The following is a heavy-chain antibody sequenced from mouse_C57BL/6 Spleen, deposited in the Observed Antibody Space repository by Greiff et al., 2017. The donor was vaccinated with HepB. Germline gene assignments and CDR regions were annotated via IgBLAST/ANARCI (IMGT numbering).Heavy chain of an antibody. CDR3: ARGGKWMMDY. CDR1: GFTFSDYG. V-gene: IGHV5-17*01. D-gene: IGHD1-1*02. Sequence: VQLKESGGGLVKPGGSLKLSCAASGFTFSDYGMHWVRQAPEKGLEWVAYISSGSSTIYYADTVKGRFTISRDNAKNTLFLQMTSLRSEDTAMYYCARGGKWMMDYWGQGTSVTVSS. CDR2: ISSGSSTI. J-gene: IGHJ4*01.